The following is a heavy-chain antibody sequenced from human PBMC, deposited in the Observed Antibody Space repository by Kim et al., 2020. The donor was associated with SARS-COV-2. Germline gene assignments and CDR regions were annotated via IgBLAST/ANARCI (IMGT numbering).Heavy chain of an antibody. CDR2: INPTDGAT. CDR1: GDAFTSYY. Sequence: ASVKVSCKASGDAFTSYYVHWVRQAPTHGLEWMGTINPTDGATTYSQSFQGRVSMARDMFTSTVDMELRSLTIEDTAVYYCVKQRGDYSAFDHWGPGTLV. CDR3: VKQRGDYSAFDH. J-gene: IGHJ4*02. V-gene: IGHV1-46*01. D-gene: IGHD2-21*01.